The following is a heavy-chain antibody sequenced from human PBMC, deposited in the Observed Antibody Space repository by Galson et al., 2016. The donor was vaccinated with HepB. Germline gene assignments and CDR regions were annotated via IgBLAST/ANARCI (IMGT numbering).Heavy chain of an antibody. D-gene: IGHD4-17*01. Sequence: SVKVSCKASGGTFSNNAIYWVRQAPGQGLEWMGGIIPIFGSATYAQRFQGRLTITADKSINTVYMELSSLTSDDTAVYYCARGSGDYGIGFQFNRFDPWGQGILVTVSS. CDR2: IIPIFGSA. V-gene: IGHV1-69*06. CDR3: ARGSGDYGIGFQFNRFDP. J-gene: IGHJ5*02. CDR1: GGTFSNNA.